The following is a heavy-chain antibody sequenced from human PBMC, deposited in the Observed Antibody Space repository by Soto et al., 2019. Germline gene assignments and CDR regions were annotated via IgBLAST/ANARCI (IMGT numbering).Heavy chain of an antibody. V-gene: IGHV1-46*01. J-gene: IGHJ5*02. CDR3: ARDGGSGAGTIWFDP. Sequence: ASVKVSCKASGYTFTSYYMHWVRQAPGQGLEWMGIINPSGGSSSYAQKFQGRVTMTRDTSTSTVYMELSSLRSEDTAVYYCARDGGSGAGTIWFDPWGQGTLVTVSS. CDR1: GYTFTSYY. CDR2: INPSGGSS. D-gene: IGHD6-19*01.